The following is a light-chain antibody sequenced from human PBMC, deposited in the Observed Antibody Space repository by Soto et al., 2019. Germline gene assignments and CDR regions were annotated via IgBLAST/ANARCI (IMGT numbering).Light chain of an antibody. J-gene: IGKJ5*01. V-gene: IGKV3-11*01. Sequence: EIVLTQSPATLSLSPGERATLSCRASQSVSTYVGWYQQKPGQPPRLLIYDASNRATGIPARFSGRGSGTDFILTISSLEPEDFAVYYCQQRSNWPLTFGHGTRLEIK. CDR3: QQRSNWPLT. CDR1: QSVSTY. CDR2: DAS.